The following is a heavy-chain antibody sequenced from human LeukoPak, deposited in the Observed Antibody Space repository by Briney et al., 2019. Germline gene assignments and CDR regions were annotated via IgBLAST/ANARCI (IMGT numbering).Heavy chain of an antibody. CDR3: AKDMSFGGFGEVLAGFDY. CDR2: ISWNSGSI. V-gene: IGHV3-9*01. CDR1: GFTFVDYA. D-gene: IGHD3-10*01. Sequence: GWSLRLSCSASGFTFVDYAMHWFRQAPGKGLEWVSGISWNSGSIGYADSVKGRFTISRNNAKNYLYLQMNSLRAEDTALYYCAKDMSFGGFGEVLAGFDYWGQGTLVTVSS. J-gene: IGHJ4*02.